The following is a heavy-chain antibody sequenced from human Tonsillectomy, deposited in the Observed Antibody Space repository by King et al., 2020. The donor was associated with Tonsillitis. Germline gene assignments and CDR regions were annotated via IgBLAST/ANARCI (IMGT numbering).Heavy chain of an antibody. CDR2: IYPDDSDT. D-gene: IGHD3-9*01. CDR1: GYSFTNYW. V-gene: IGHV5-51*01. J-gene: IGHJ2*01. CDR3: TRHPSTTYYDVLTGFSNWYFDL. Sequence: QLVQSGAEVKKAGESLKISCKGSGYSFTNYWIGWVPQMPGKGLEWMGIIYPDDSDTRYSPSFQGQVTISVDKSISTAYLQWGSLKASDTAMYFCTRHPSTTYYDVLTGFSNWYFDLWGRGTLVTVSS.